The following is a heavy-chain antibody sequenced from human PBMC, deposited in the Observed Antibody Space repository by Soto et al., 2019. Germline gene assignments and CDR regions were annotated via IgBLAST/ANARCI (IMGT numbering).Heavy chain of an antibody. CDR1: GGTFSSYA. D-gene: IGHD3-22*01. CDR2: IIPIFGTA. V-gene: IGHV1-69*13. J-gene: IGHJ5*02. Sequence: SVEVSCKASGGTFSSYAISWVRQAPGQGLEWMGGIIPIFGTANYAQKFQGRVTITADESTSTAYMELSSLRSEDTAVYYCARATYYYDSSGYWFDPWGQGTLVTVSS. CDR3: ARATYYYDSSGYWFDP.